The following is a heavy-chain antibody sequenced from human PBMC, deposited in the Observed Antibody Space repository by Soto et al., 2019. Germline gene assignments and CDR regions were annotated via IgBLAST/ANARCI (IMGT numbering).Heavy chain of an antibody. Sequence: GASVRVSCKASGYTFTGYYMHWVRQAPGQGLEWMGWINPNSGGTNYAQKFQGGVTMTRDTSISTAYMELSRLRSDDTAVYYCARDVPYYDFWSANKGPYWGQGTLVTVSS. D-gene: IGHD3-3*01. CDR2: INPNSGGT. J-gene: IGHJ4*02. CDR3: ARDVPYYDFWSANKGPY. CDR1: GYTFTGYY. V-gene: IGHV1-2*02.